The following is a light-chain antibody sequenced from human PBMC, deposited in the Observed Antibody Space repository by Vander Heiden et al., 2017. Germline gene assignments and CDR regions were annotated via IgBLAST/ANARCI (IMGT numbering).Light chain of an antibody. Sequence: SPAPSPQSVSPGERATLSCRASQSLTNNLAWYQQKPGQAPRLLIHGASTRATGIPASFSGSGSGTEFTLTISSLQSEDFAVYYCQQYNDWPLLTFGGGTKVEIK. CDR1: QSLTNN. J-gene: IGKJ4*01. CDR3: QQYNDWPLLT. V-gene: IGKV3-15*01. CDR2: GAS.